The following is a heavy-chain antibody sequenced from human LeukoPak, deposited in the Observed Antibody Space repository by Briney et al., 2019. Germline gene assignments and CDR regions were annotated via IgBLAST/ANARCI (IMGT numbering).Heavy chain of an antibody. CDR1: GFPFSGFA. D-gene: IGHD4-17*01. Sequence: GGSLGLSGAASGFPFSGFAMSWVGQAPGKGLEWVSGISGSGGSTYYADSVKGRFTISRDNSENILYLQMNSLRAEDTAIYYCAKDRDYGDYSFDYWGQGTLVTVSS. V-gene: IGHV3-23*01. J-gene: IGHJ4*02. CDR3: AKDRDYGDYSFDY. CDR2: ISGSGGST.